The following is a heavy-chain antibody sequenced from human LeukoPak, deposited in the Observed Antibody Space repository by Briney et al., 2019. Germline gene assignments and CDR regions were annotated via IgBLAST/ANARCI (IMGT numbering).Heavy chain of an antibody. CDR1: VVTFSTDA. CDR2: ISGSGGRT. D-gene: IGHD2-15*01. J-gene: IGHJ4*02. Sequence: GGSLRLSCAPSVVTFSTDAMSWVRQTPGKGLKWGSAISGSGGRTYYADSVKGGFTLSRENSKNTLYLQMNSLRAEDPAVYYCARQVGLCSRGNCYFDFWGQGALVPVSS. CDR3: ARQVGLCSRGNCYFDF. V-gene: IGHV3-23*01.